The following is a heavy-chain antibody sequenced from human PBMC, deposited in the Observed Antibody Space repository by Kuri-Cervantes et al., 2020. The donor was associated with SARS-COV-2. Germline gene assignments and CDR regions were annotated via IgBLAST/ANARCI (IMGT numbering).Heavy chain of an antibody. D-gene: IGHD5-18*01. CDR1: GFTVSSNY. CDR2: IYSGGST. V-gene: IGHV3-53*01. CDR3: ARVVTVAFGPDVDTDMASEYGDTGSWYFDL. J-gene: IGHJ2*01. Sequence: GGSLRLSCAASGFTVSSNYMSWVRQAPGKGLEWVSVIYSGGSTYYADSVKGRFTISRDNSKNTLYLQMNSLRAEDTSVYYCARVVTVAFGPDVDTDMASEYGDTGSWYFDLWGRGTLVTVSS.